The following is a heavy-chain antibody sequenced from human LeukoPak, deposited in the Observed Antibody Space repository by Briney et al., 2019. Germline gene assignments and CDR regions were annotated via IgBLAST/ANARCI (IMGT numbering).Heavy chain of an antibody. J-gene: IGHJ3*02. Sequence: ASVKVSCKASGYIFTDYYVHWVRQAPGQGLEWMGWINPSSGGTNYAQKLQGRVTMTTDTSTSTAYMELRSLRSDDTAVYYCARDLPPIKHTFYGSGTTNAFDIWGQGTMVTVSS. CDR2: INPSSGGT. D-gene: IGHD3-10*01. CDR1: GYIFTDYY. CDR3: ARDLPPIKHTFYGSGTTNAFDI. V-gene: IGHV1-2*02.